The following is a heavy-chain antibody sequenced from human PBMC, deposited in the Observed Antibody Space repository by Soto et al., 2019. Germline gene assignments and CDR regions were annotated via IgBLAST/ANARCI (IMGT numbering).Heavy chain of an antibody. J-gene: IGHJ6*02. D-gene: IGHD3-3*02. Sequence: LRLSCAASGFTFSSYGMHWVRQAPGKGLEWVAVISYDGSNKYYADSVKGRFTISRDNSKNTLYLQMNSLRAEDTAVYYCAKDIFGVVIANAYYYYGMDVWGQGTTVTVSS. CDR1: GFTFSSYG. CDR2: ISYDGSNK. V-gene: IGHV3-30*18. CDR3: AKDIFGVVIANAYYYYGMDV.